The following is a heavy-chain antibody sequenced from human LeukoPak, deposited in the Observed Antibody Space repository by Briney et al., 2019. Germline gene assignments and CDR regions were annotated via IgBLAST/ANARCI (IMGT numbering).Heavy chain of an antibody. D-gene: IGHD2-8*01. CDR2: TNEDESAK. CDR3: ARGVNRAYDI. V-gene: IGHV3-7*01. Sequence: GESLRLSCAASGFSFRNSWMAWVRQAPGKGLEWVALTNEDESAKYYVDSVKGRFTIYRDNAKNSLFLQMNSLRDEDTAMYYCARGVNRAYDIWGHGTMVTVSS. J-gene: IGHJ3*02. CDR1: GFSFRNSW.